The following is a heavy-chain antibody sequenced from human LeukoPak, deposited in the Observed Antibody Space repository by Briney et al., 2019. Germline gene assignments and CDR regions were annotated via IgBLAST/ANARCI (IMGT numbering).Heavy chain of an antibody. CDR2: IYYSGST. V-gene: IGHV4-30-4*01. CDR1: GASISNYY. Sequence: SETLSLTCTVSGASISNYYWSWIRQPPGKGPEWIGYIYYSGSTYYNPSLKSRVTISVDTSKNQFSLKLSSVTAADTAVYYCARGGKAAVRLDLWGRGTLVTVSS. J-gene: IGHJ2*01. D-gene: IGHD2-15*01. CDR3: ARGGKAAVRLDL.